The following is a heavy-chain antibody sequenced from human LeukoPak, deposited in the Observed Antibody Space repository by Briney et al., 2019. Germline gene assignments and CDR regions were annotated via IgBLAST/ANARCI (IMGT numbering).Heavy chain of an antibody. D-gene: IGHD4-17*01. J-gene: IGHJ3*02. Sequence: SETLSLTCTVSGGSISGYYWSWIRQPPGKGLEWIGYIYYSGSTNYNPSLKSRVTISVVTSKNQFSLKLGSVTAADTAVYYCASRMTTVTTYAFDIWGQGTMVTVSS. CDR3: ASRMTTVTTYAFDI. CDR1: GGSISGYY. V-gene: IGHV4-59*08. CDR2: IYYSGST.